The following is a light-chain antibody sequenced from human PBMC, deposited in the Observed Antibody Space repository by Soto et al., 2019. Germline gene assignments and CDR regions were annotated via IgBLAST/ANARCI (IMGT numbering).Light chain of an antibody. CDR2: SNN. CDR3: SSYTDSSNYV. J-gene: IGLJ1*01. CDR1: TSNIGRNT. Sequence: QSVLTQPPSASATPGQRVTISCSGSTSNIGRNTVNWYQQLPGTAPKLLIYSNNQRPSGVPDRFSGSKSGTSASLAISGLQSEDEADYYCSSYTDSSNYVFGTGTKLTVL. V-gene: IGLV1-44*01.